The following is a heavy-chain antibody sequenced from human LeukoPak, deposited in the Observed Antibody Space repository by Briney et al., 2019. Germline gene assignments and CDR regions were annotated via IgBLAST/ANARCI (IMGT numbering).Heavy chain of an antibody. V-gene: IGHV4-59*01. J-gene: IGHJ6*02. D-gene: IGHD6-13*01. CDR3: ARMAGYSSFYYYYGMDV. CDR2: IYYTGST. CDR1: GVSISSYY. Sequence: SETLSLTCTVSGVSISSYYWSWIRQPPGKGLEWIGYIYYTGSTNYNPSLKSRVTISVDTSKNQFSLRLTSMTAADTAVYYCARMAGYSSFYYYYGMDVWGQGTTVTVSS.